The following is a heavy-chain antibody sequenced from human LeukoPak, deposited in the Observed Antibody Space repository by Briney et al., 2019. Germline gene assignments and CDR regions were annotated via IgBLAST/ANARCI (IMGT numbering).Heavy chain of an antibody. V-gene: IGHV3-74*01. Sequence: AGGSLRLSCAASGFTFSNAWMSWVRQAPGKGLVWVSLIKSDGSSTDYADSVKGRFTISRDNAKNTLYLQMNSLRAEDTAVYYCARDKGYTPGYWGQGTLVTVPS. CDR1: GFTFSNAW. CDR3: ARDKGYTPGY. J-gene: IGHJ4*02. D-gene: IGHD6-13*01. CDR2: IKSDGSST.